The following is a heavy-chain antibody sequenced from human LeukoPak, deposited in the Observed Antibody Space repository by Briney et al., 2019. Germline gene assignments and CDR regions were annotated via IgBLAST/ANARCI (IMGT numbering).Heavy chain of an antibody. V-gene: IGHV4-38-2*01. CDR2: IYHSGST. Sequence: SETLSLTCAVSGYSIRSGYYWGWIRQPPGKGLEWIGSIYHSGSTYYNPSLKSRVTISVDTSKNQFSLKLSSVTAADTAVYYCARSYYDSSGYRLAAFDIWGQGTMVTVSS. J-gene: IGHJ3*02. CDR1: GYSIRSGYY. CDR3: ARSYYDSSGYRLAAFDI. D-gene: IGHD3-22*01.